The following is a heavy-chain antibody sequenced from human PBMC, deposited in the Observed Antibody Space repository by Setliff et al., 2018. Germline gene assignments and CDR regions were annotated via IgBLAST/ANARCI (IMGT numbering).Heavy chain of an antibody. CDR3: ARDMGQPYYFES. Sequence: PSETLSLTCTVSGGSISSSSYYWGWIRQPPGKGLEWLGSVYFSGYTYYNPSLKSRVTMSVDTSKRQFSLKLGSATAADTAVYYCARDMGQPYYFESWGLGTLVTVSS. D-gene: IGHD1-1*01. CDR1: GGSISSSSYY. V-gene: IGHV4-39*07. J-gene: IGHJ4*02. CDR2: VYFSGYT.